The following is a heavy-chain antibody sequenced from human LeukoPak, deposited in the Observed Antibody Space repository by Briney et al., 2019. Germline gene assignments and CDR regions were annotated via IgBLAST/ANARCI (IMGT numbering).Heavy chain of an antibody. J-gene: IGHJ5*02. V-gene: IGHV4-38-2*01. CDR3: AIEVVPAAMWSLHWFDP. Sequence: PSETLSLTCAVSGYSISSGYYWGWIRQPPGKGLEGIGSIYHSGSTYYNPSLKSRVTISVDTSKNQFSLKLSSVTAADTAVYYCAIEVVPAAMWSLHWFDPWGQGTLVTVSS. CDR2: IYHSGST. CDR1: GYSISSGYY. D-gene: IGHD2-2*01.